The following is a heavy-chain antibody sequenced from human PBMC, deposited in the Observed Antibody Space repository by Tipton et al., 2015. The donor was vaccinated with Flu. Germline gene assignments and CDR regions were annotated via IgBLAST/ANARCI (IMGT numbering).Heavy chain of an antibody. Sequence: TLSLTCSVSGGSINTYYWSWIRQTPGKGLEWIGYIYYSGKTNYNPSLKSRVTISVDTSKNQFSLKLSSVTAADTAVYYCARTVYDYVWGSYRPFDYWGQGTLVTVSS. D-gene: IGHD3-16*02. J-gene: IGHJ4*02. CDR2: IYYSGKT. V-gene: IGHV4-59*01. CDR3: ARTVYDYVWGSYRPFDY. CDR1: GGSINTYY.